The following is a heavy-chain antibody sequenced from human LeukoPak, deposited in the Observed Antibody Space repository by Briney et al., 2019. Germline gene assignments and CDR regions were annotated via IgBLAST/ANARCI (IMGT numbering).Heavy chain of an antibody. CDR3: ARGLFLSGYLDAFDI. Sequence: PGGSLRLSCAASGFTVNNKYMTWVRRAPGKGLEWVSLIYNDGRTYYADSVKGRCTISRDNLKNVLYLQMNSLKVEDTALYYCARGLFLSGYLDAFDIWGQGTVVTVSP. J-gene: IGHJ3*02. V-gene: IGHV3-53*01. CDR1: GFTVNNKY. D-gene: IGHD3-22*01. CDR2: IYNDGRT.